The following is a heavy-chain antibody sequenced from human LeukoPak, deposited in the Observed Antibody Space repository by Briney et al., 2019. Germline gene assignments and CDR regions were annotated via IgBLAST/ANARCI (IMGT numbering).Heavy chain of an antibody. J-gene: IGHJ4*02. V-gene: IGHV3-30-3*01. CDR3: ARDEYPYSGSYYVEY. Sequence: PGGSLRLSCAPSGFTFSSYAMHWVRQAPGKGREWVAVISYDGSNKYYADSVKGRFTISRDNSKNTLYLQMNSLRAEDTAVYYCARDEYPYSGSYYVEYWGQGTLVTVSS. D-gene: IGHD1-26*01. CDR2: ISYDGSNK. CDR1: GFTFSSYA.